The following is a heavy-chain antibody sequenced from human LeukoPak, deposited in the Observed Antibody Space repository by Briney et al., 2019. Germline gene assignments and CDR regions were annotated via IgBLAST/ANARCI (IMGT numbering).Heavy chain of an antibody. CDR1: GDSINNNSYY. CDR3: SRQMSAGDAFDI. Sequence: SETLSLTCTVSGDSINNNSYYWGWIRQPPGKGLEWIVTVYHRGSTYYAPSLKRRVTISVDTSKNQISLNLRSVNAADTAIYYCSRQMSAGDAFDIWGQGTKVTVSS. CDR2: VYHRGST. V-gene: IGHV4-39*01. J-gene: IGHJ3*02.